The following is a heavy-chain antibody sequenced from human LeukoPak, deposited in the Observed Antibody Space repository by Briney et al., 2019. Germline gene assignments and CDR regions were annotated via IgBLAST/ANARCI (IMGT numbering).Heavy chain of an antibody. Sequence: SETLCLTCTVSGGSISSSSYYWGWIRQPPGKGLDWIGSIYYSGSTYYNPSLKSRLTVETSKNHFTLKLTSVTAADTAIYYCVRHPCRTSYFRDAFDVWGQGTMVTVSS. CDR2: IYYSGST. CDR1: GGSISSSSYY. V-gene: IGHV4-39*01. J-gene: IGHJ3*01. CDR3: VRHPCRTSYFRDAFDV. D-gene: IGHD3/OR15-3a*01.